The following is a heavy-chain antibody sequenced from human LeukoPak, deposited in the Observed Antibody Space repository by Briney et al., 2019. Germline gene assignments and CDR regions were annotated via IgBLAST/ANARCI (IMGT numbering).Heavy chain of an antibody. CDR2: INTNTGDP. V-gene: IGHV7-4-1*02. Sequence: ASVKVSCKASGYTFTRYAMNWVRQAPGQGLEWMGWINTNTGDPTYAQGFTGRFVFSLDTSVSTAYLQISSLKAEDTAVYYCASQQKYSSSWYFDYWGQGTLVTVSS. CDR3: ASQQKYSSSWYFDY. CDR1: GYTFTRYA. D-gene: IGHD6-13*01. J-gene: IGHJ4*02.